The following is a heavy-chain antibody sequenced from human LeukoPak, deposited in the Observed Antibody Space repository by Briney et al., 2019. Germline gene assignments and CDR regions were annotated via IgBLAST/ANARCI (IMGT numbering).Heavy chain of an antibody. V-gene: IGHV4-59*12. CDR2: IYYSGNT. D-gene: IGHD6-13*01. J-gene: IGHJ4*02. Sequence: PSETLSLTCTVSDGSISSYYWSWTRQPPGKGLELFGYIYYSGNTNYNPSLKSRVTIAADPSKNQFSLKLSSVTAADTAVYYCARVVTSAAGNFDYWGQGTLVTVSS. CDR3: ARVVTSAAGNFDY. CDR1: DGSISSYY.